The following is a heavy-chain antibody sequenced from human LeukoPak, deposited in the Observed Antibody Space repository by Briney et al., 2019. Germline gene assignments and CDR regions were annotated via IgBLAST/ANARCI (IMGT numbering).Heavy chain of an antibody. V-gene: IGHV1-2*02. Sequence: ASVKVSFKASGYIFTSYGISWVRQAPGQGLEWMGWINPNSGGTNYAQKFQGRVTMTRDTSISTAYMELSRLRSDDTAVYYCARVKARPNWFDPWGQGTLVTVSS. J-gene: IGHJ5*02. D-gene: IGHD1-1*01. CDR2: INPNSGGT. CDR3: ARVKARPNWFDP. CDR1: GYIFTSYG.